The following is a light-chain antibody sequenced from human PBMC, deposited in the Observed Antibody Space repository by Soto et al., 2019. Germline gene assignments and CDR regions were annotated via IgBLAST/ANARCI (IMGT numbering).Light chain of an antibody. CDR2: AAS. CDR1: QSISSY. CDR3: QQSYSTPPI. Sequence: DIQMTQSPSSLSASVGDRVTITCRASQSISSYLNWYQQKPGKAPKLLIYAASSLQSGVPSRFSGSGSGTDFTLTISSLQTEDVATYYCQQSYSTPPIFGPGTKVDIK. V-gene: IGKV1-39*01. J-gene: IGKJ3*01.